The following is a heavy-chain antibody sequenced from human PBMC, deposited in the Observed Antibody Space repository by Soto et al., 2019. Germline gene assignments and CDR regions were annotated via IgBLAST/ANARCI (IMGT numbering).Heavy chain of an antibody. CDR2: LCYSGN. Sequence: SETLSLTCTVSGDSISSSPYCWAWIRQPPGKVLEWVGSLCYSGNYYRPSLKSRVTISVDTSKNQLSLNLTSVTAADTAIYYCSRRAPEGFDPWGQGTLVTVSS. CDR3: SRRAPEGFDP. V-gene: IGHV4-39*01. CDR1: GDSISSSPYC. J-gene: IGHJ5*02.